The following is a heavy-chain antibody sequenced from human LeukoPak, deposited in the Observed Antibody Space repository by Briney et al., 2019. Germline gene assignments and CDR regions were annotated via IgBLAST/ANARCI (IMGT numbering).Heavy chain of an antibody. CDR2: ISAYNGNT. J-gene: IGHJ6*02. Sequence: ASVKVSCKASGYTFTSYGISWVRQAPGQGLEWMGWISAYNGNTNYAQKLQGRVTMTTDTSTSTAYMELRSLRSDDTAVYYCAREIVGATYYYYGMDVWGQGTTVTVSS. CDR3: AREIVGATYYYYGMDV. V-gene: IGHV1-18*01. D-gene: IGHD1-26*01. CDR1: GYTFTSYG.